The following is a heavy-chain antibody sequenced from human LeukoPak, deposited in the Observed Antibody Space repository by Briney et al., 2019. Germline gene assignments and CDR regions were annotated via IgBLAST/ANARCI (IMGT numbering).Heavy chain of an antibody. J-gene: IGHJ4*02. CDR1: GFTFSSDW. CDR2: IKQDGSEK. Sequence: GGSLRLSCAASGFTFSSDWMSCVRQAPGKGLEWVANIKQDGSEKYYVDSVKGRFTISRDNAKNSLYLQMNSLRAEDTAVYYCARGYYFDYWGQGTLVTVSS. V-gene: IGHV3-7*01. CDR3: ARGYYFDY.